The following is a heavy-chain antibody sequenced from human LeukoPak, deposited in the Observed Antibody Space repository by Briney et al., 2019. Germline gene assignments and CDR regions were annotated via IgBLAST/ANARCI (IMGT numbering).Heavy chain of an antibody. CDR1: GFTFSSYE. Sequence: PGGSLRLSCAASGFTFSSYEMNWVRQAPGKGLEWVSSISSSSSYIYYADSVKGRFTISRDNAKNSLYLQMNSLRAEDTAVYYCARDDRYYYDSSGYPYYFDYWGQGTLVTVSS. D-gene: IGHD3-22*01. V-gene: IGHV3-21*01. J-gene: IGHJ4*02. CDR2: ISSSSSYI. CDR3: ARDDRYYYDSSGYPYYFDY.